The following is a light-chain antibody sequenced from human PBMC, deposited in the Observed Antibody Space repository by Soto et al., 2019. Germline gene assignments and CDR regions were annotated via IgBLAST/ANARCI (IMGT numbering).Light chain of an antibody. V-gene: IGLV2-14*01. CDR2: QVT. CDR1: SSDLAIYNY. Sequence: QSALTQPASVSGSPGQSITISCTGTSSDLAIYNYVSWYQQQPGKAPKLMIYQVTNRPSGVSNRFSGSRSGNTASLTISGLQAEDEDDYYCSSYTDSSNYVFGIGTKSPS. J-gene: IGLJ1*01. CDR3: SSYTDSSNYV.